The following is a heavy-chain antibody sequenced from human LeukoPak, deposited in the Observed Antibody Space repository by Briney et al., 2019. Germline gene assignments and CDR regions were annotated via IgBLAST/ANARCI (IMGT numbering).Heavy chain of an antibody. CDR1: GGTFSSYA. Sequence: KPGSSVKVSCKASGGTFSSYAISWVRQAPGQGLEWMGGIIPIFGTANYAQKFQGRVTITTDESTSTAYMELSSLRSEDTAVYYCARGLLEWLYFDYWGQGTLVTVSS. J-gene: IGHJ4*02. V-gene: IGHV1-69*05. CDR3: ARGLLEWLYFDY. CDR2: IIPIFGTA. D-gene: IGHD3-3*01.